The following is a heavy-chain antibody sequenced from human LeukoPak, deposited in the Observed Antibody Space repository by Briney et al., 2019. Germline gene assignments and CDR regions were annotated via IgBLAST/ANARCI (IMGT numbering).Heavy chain of an antibody. CDR1: RFTFSSYA. D-gene: IGHD2-2*01. J-gene: IGHJ4*02. CDR2: ISGSGGST. CDR3: AKRYCSSTSCYYDY. V-gene: IGHV3-23*01. Sequence: GGSLRLSCAASRFTFSSYAMSWVRQAPGKGLEWVSAISGSGGSTYYADSVKGRFTISRDNSKNTLYLQMNSLRAEDTAVYYCAKRYCSSTSCYYDYWGQGTLVTVSS.